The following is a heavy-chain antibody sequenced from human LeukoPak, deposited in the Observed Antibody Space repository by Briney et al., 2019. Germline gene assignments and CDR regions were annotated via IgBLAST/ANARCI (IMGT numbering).Heavy chain of an antibody. D-gene: IGHD3-22*01. CDR2: IYTSGST. CDR3: ARDYYYDSSGYPDY. CDR1: GGSISSYY. J-gene: IGHJ4*02. V-gene: IGHV4-4*07. Sequence: SQTLSLTCTVSGGSISSYYWSWIRQPAGKGLEWIGRIYTSGSTNYNPSLKSRVTISVDTSKNQFSLKLSSVTAADTAVYYCARDYYYDSSGYPDYWGQGTLVTVSS.